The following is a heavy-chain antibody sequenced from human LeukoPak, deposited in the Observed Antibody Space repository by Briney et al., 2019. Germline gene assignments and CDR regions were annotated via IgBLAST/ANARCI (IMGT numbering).Heavy chain of an antibody. CDR3: ARSCSSTSCYQRGMDV. J-gene: IGHJ6*02. Sequence: GSLRLSCAASGFTFSSYWMSWVRQAPGKGLEWVANIKQDGSEKYYVDSVKGRFTISRDNAKNSLYLQMNSLRAEDTAVYYCARSCSSTSCYQRGMDVWGQGTTVTVSS. D-gene: IGHD2-2*01. V-gene: IGHV3-7*03. CDR2: IKQDGSEK. CDR1: GFTFSSYW.